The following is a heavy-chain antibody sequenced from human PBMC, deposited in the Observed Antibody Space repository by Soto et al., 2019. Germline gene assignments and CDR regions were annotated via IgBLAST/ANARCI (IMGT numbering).Heavy chain of an antibody. J-gene: IGHJ3*02. Sequence: QVQLVQSGAEVKKPGASVKVSCKASGYTFTSYYMHWVRQAPGQGLEWMGIINPSGGSTSYAQKFQGRVTMTRDTSTSTVYMELSSLRSEDTAVYYCARGEGFPGMVRGTTPPDDAFDIWGQGTMVTVSS. CDR3: ARGEGFPGMVRGTTPPDDAFDI. D-gene: IGHD3-10*01. CDR1: GYTFTSYY. CDR2: INPSGGST. V-gene: IGHV1-46*03.